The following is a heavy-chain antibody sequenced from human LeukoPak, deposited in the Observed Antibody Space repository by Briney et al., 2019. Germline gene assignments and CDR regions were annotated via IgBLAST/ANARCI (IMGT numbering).Heavy chain of an antibody. V-gene: IGHV4-34*01. Sequence: SETLSLTCAVYGGSLRGYYWSWIRQPPGKGLEWIGETNHSGSTNYNPSLKRRVTISVDTSKNQFSLKLSSVTAADTAVYYCARGNRDIYDFWSGYYKTKPNWFDPWGQGTLVTVSS. CDR3: ARGNRDIYDFWSGYYKTKPNWFDP. J-gene: IGHJ5*02. CDR2: TNHSGST. CDR1: GGSLRGYY. D-gene: IGHD3-3*01.